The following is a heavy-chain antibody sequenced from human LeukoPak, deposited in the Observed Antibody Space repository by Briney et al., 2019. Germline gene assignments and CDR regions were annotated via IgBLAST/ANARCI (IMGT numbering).Heavy chain of an antibody. CDR1: GGSISSGSYY. Sequence: SSQTLSLTCTVSGGSISSGSYYWSWIRQPAGKGLEWIGRIYTSGSTNYNPSLKSRVTISVDTSKNQFSLKLSSVTAADTAVYYCARDPYSSGWLGAFDIWGQGTMVTVSS. CDR2: IYTSGST. J-gene: IGHJ3*02. V-gene: IGHV4-61*02. D-gene: IGHD6-19*01. CDR3: ARDPYSSGWLGAFDI.